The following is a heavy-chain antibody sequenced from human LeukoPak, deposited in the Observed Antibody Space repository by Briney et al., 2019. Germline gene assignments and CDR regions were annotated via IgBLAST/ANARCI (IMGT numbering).Heavy chain of an antibody. CDR3: AREGGEYGDYYY. CDR2: IYYSGST. V-gene: IGHV4-39*07. Sequence: PSETLSLTCTVSGGSISSSSYYWGWIRQPPGKGLEWIGSIYYSGSTYYNPSLKSRVTISVDTAKNQFSLKLSSVTAADTAVYYCAREGGEYGDYYYWGQGTLVTVSS. CDR1: GGSISSSSYY. D-gene: IGHD4-17*01. J-gene: IGHJ4*02.